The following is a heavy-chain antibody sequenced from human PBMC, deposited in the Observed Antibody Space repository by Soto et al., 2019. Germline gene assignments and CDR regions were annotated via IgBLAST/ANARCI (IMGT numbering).Heavy chain of an antibody. D-gene: IGHD3-9*01. Sequence: QVQLQQWGAGPLRPLETLSLTCGVSGGSFSGYYWAWIRQSPEKGLERIGEINDSGSINDNPSLKSRVSISVDTSKNHYSLSLRSVTAADTAVYYCARESHDIVPGPTWVWYFDLWGRGTLVTVSS. CDR1: GGSFSGYY. CDR3: ARESHDIVPGPTWVWYFDL. CDR2: INDSGSI. V-gene: IGHV4-34*01. J-gene: IGHJ2*01.